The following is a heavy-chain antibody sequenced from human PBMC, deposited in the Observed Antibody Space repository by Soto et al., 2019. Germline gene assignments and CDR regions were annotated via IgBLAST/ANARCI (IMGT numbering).Heavy chain of an antibody. D-gene: IGHD2-15*01. J-gene: IGHJ6*02. Sequence: QVQLVQSGAEVKKPGASVKVSCKASGYTFTGYYMHWVRQAPGQGLDWMGWINPNSGGTNYAQKCQGRVTMTRDTSLTTADMHLSRLRSDCMAVYYCARVLVVASERYGIAVWGQGTKVTLSS. CDR1: GYTFTGYY. CDR3: ARVLVVASERYGIAV. CDR2: INPNSGGT. V-gene: IGHV1-2*02.